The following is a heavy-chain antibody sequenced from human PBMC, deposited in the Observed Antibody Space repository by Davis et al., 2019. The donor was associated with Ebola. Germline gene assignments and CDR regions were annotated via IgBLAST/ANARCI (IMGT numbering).Heavy chain of an antibody. CDR1: GGTFSSYA. V-gene: IGHV1-69*10. Sequence: SVKVSCKASGGTFSSYAISWVRQAPGQGLEWMGGIIPIFGIANYAQKFQGRVTITADKSTSTAYMELSSLRSEDTAVYYCARERYYDSSGYLPDAFDIWGQGTMVTVSS. D-gene: IGHD3-22*01. J-gene: IGHJ3*02. CDR3: ARERYYDSSGYLPDAFDI. CDR2: IIPIFGIA.